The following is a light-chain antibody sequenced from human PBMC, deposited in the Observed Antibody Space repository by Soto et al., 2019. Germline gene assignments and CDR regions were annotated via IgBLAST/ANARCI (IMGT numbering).Light chain of an antibody. CDR3: QQYGSSLTWT. Sequence: EVVLTQSPGTVSLSPGERVTLSCRASQSVISNYLAWYQQRPGQAPRLLIYAASSRARGIPDRFSGSGSGTDFTLSISSLEPEDFAVYYCQQYGSSLTWTFGQGTKVEMK. CDR2: AAS. CDR1: QSVISNY. V-gene: IGKV3-20*01. J-gene: IGKJ1*01.